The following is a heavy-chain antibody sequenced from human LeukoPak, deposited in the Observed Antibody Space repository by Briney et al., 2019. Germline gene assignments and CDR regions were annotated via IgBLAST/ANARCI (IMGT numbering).Heavy chain of an antibody. CDR3: AKPLSAASGTDFHY. Sequence: PGGSLRLSCAASGFTFSSYAMSWVRQAPGKGLEWVSVVSGSGDSTYYADSVKGRFTISRDTSKKTLYLQMNSLRAEDTAVYYCAKPLSAASGTDFHYWGQGTLVTVSS. CDR1: GFTFSSYA. CDR2: VSGSGDST. J-gene: IGHJ4*02. D-gene: IGHD6-13*01. V-gene: IGHV3-23*01.